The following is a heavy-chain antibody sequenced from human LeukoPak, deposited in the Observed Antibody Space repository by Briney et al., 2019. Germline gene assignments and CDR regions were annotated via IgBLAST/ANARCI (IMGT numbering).Heavy chain of an antibody. Sequence: PSETLSLTCTVSGGSISSGGYYWSWIRQPPGKGLEWIGYIYHSGSTYYNPSLKSRVTISVDRSKNQFSLKLSSVTAADTAVYYCARDRKYSSSSDAFDIWGQGTMVTVSS. D-gene: IGHD6-6*01. CDR3: ARDRKYSSSSDAFDI. CDR2: IYHSGST. V-gene: IGHV4-30-2*01. J-gene: IGHJ3*02. CDR1: GGSISSGGYY.